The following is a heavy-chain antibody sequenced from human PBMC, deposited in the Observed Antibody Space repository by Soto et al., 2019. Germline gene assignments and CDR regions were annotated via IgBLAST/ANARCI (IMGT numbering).Heavy chain of an antibody. CDR3: ARAGYDFWSGYYYYGMDV. CDR1: VGSFSGYY. D-gene: IGHD3-3*01. Sequence: PLETLSLTCAVYVGSFSGYYWSWIRQPPGKGLEWIGEINHSGSTNYNPSLKSRVTISVDTSKNQFSLKLSSVTAADTAVYYCARAGYDFWSGYYYYGMDVWGQGTTVTVSS. CDR2: INHSGST. V-gene: IGHV4-34*01. J-gene: IGHJ6*02.